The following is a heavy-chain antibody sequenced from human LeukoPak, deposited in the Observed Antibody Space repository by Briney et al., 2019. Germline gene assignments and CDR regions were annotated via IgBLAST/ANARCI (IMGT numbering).Heavy chain of an antibody. V-gene: IGHV3-7*01. CDR2: IEQDGSEK. J-gene: IGHJ4*02. CDR1: GFTFTSYW. Sequence: GGSLRLSCAASGFTFTSYWMTWVRQAPGKGLEWVANIEQDGSEKYYVDSVKGRFTISRDNAKNSLFLQMNSLRAEDTAVYYCARSGAPIDYWGQGTLVTVSS. CDR3: ARSGAPIDY.